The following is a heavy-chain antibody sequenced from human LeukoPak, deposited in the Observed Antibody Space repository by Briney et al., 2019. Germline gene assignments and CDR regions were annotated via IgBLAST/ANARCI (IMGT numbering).Heavy chain of an antibody. CDR3: ARDRGYDYVWGSYRYHNWFDP. CDR2: IYYSGST. Sequence: PSETLSLTCTVSGGSISNGGYYWSWIRQHPGRGLEWIGYIYYSGSTYYNPSLKSRVTISVDTSKNQFSLKLSSVTAADTAVYYCARDRGYDYVWGSYRYHNWFDPWGQGTLVTVSS. CDR1: GGSISNGGYY. D-gene: IGHD3-16*02. V-gene: IGHV4-31*03. J-gene: IGHJ5*02.